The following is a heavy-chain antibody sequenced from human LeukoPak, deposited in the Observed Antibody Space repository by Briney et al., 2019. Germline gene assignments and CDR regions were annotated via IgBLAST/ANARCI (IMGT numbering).Heavy chain of an antibody. V-gene: IGHV1-24*01. CDR3: ASGDYSVPNDY. CDR1: GYTLTELS. Sequence: GASVKVSCKVSGYTLTELSVHWVRQAPGKGLEWMGNFDPKDGDTIYAQRFQGRVTMTTDTSTSTAYMELRSLRSDDTAVYYCASGDYSVPNDYWGQGTLVTVSS. D-gene: IGHD2-21*02. J-gene: IGHJ4*02. CDR2: FDPKDGDT.